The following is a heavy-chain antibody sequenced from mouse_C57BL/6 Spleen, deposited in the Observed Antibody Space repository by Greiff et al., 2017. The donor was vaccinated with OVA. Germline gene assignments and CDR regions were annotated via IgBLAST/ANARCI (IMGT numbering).Heavy chain of an antibody. V-gene: IGHV1-19*01. CDR2: INPYNGGT. Sequence: EVQLQQSGPVLVKPGASVKMSCKASGCTFTDYYMNWVKQSHGKSLEWIGVINPYNGGTSYNQKFKGKATLTVDKSSSTAYMELNSLTSEDSAVYYCAREGGSSGTLDYWCQGTTLTVSS. J-gene: IGHJ2*01. CDR3: AREGGSSGTLDY. D-gene: IGHD3-2*02. CDR1: GCTFTDYY.